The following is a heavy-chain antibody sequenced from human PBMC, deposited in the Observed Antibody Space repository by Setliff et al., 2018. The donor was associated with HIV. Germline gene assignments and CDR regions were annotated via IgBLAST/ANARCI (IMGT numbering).Heavy chain of an antibody. D-gene: IGHD3-10*01. V-gene: IGHV5-51*01. CDR2: IYPQDSDT. CDR3: ARHTIDISLLVVQDPGPFDI. Sequence: GESLKLSCTGSGYGFSNHWIGWVSQMPGRGLEWMGIIYPQDSDTRYSPSFEGHVTISADRSRNTAYLQWTARKASDTAMYYCARHTIDISLLVVQDPGPFDIWGRGTMVTVSS. CDR1: GYGFSNHW. J-gene: IGHJ3*02.